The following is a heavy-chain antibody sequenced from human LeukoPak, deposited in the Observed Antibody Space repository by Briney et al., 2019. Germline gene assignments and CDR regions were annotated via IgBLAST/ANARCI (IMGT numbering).Heavy chain of an antibody. CDR3: ARARGFLVVDAFDI. CDR2: MNPNSGDT. D-gene: IGHD3-3*01. J-gene: IGHJ3*02. V-gene: IGHV1-8*01. Sequence: GASVKVSCKASGYTFTSYDINWVRQATGQGPEWMGWMNPNSGDTGYAQKFQGRVTMTRDTSISTAYMELSSLRSDDTAVYYCARARGFLVVDAFDIWGQGTMVTVSS. CDR1: GYTFTSYD.